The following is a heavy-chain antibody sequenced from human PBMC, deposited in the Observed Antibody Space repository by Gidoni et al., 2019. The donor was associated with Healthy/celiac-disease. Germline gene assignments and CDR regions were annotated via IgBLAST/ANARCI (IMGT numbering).Heavy chain of an antibody. D-gene: IGHD3-3*01. J-gene: IGHJ4*02. CDR2: ISSSSSTI. V-gene: IGHV3-48*01. CDR1: GFTFSSYS. CDR3: AREPYYDFWSGYRDLDY. Sequence: EVQLVESGGGLVQPGGSLRLSCAASGFTFSSYSMNWVRQAPGKGLEWVSYISSSSSTIYYADSVKGRFTISRDNAKNSLYLQMNSLRAEDTAVYYCAREPYYDFWSGYRDLDYWGQGTLVTVSS.